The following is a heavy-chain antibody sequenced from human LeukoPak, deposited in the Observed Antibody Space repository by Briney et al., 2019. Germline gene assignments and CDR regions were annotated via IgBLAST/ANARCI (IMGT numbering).Heavy chain of an antibody. V-gene: IGHV1-2*02. CDR3: ARTAFGWFDP. CDR2: INPKSGGT. Sequence: RASVKVSCKASGYTFTSYGISWVRQAPGQGLEWMGWINPKSGGTNYAQKFQGRVTMTRDTSISTAYMELSRLRSDDTAVYYCARTAFGWFDPWGQGTLVTVSS. J-gene: IGHJ5*02. D-gene: IGHD3-10*01. CDR1: GYTFTSYG.